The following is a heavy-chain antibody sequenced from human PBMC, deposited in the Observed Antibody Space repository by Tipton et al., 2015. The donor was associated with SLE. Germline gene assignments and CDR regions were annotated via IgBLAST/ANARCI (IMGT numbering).Heavy chain of an antibody. D-gene: IGHD3-10*01. CDR2: VRYDGSQT. CDR1: GFTFSDCG. V-gene: IGHV3-30*06. J-gene: IGHJ4*02. Sequence: SGFTFSDCGMHWVRQAPGKGLEWVAFVRYDGSQTYYADSVKGRVAISRDNSKNTLYLQMSSLRVEDTAVYYCARPSTTVVPDYWGRGTLVTVSS. CDR3: ARPSTTVVPDY.